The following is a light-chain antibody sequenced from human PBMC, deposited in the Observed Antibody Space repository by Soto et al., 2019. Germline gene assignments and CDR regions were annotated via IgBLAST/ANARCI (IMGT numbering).Light chain of an antibody. V-gene: IGKV3-11*01. CDR3: QQRKHWPPLT. CDR2: DAS. J-gene: IGKJ5*01. CDR1: HNVDIY. Sequence: EVVLAQSPATLSLSPGETATLSCRASHNVDIYLAWYQQKPGQAPRLLIYDASNRATGIPARFSGSGSGIDFTLTISSLEPEDSAVYYCQQRKHWPPLTFGQGTRLE.